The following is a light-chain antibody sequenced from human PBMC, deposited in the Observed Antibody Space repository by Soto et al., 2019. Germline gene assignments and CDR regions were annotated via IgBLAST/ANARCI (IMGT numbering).Light chain of an antibody. CDR3: SSYTSSSTVV. J-gene: IGLJ2*01. CDR2: EVS. Sequence: QSALTQPASVSGSPGQSITISCSGTSSDVGGYNYVSWYQQHPGKAPKLMIYEVSNRPSGVSNRFSGSKSGNTASLTISGLQAEDEADSYCSSYTSSSTVVFGGWTKLTVL. CDR1: SSDVGGYNY. V-gene: IGLV2-14*01.